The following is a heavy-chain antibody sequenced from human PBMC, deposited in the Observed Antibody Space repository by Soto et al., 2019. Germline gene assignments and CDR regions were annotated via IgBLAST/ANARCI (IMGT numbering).Heavy chain of an antibody. D-gene: IGHD6-19*01. V-gene: IGHV3-23*01. CDR2: ISGSGGST. CDR3: AKASGAYSSGWYPWFDP. Sequence: GGSLRLSCAASGFTFSSHAMIWVRQAPGKGLEWVSAISGSGGSTYYADSVKGRFTISRDNSKNTLYLQMNSLRAEDTAVYYCAKASGAYSSGWYPWFDPWGQGTLVTVSS. J-gene: IGHJ5*02. CDR1: GFTFSSHA.